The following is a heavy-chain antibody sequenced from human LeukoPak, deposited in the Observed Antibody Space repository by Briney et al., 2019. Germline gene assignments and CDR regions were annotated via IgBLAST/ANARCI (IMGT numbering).Heavy chain of an antibody. V-gene: IGHV3-30*18. CDR1: GFTFSDYY. Sequence: RPGGSLRLSCAASGFTFSDYYMSWIRQAPGKGLEWVAAIAFDDTDRYYIDSVKGRFTISRDDSKNTLYLHMTSLRAEDTAVYYCTNSDDYGDYWGQGTLVTVSS. CDR2: IAFDDTDR. J-gene: IGHJ4*02. CDR3: TNSDDYGDY.